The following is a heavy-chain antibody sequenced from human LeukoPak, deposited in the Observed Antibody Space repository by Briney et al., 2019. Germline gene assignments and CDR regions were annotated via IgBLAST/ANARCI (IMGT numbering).Heavy chain of an antibody. CDR2: IRAHNGDT. D-gene: IGHD2-2*01. CDR3: ARGEFVCTINTCYASALDS. J-gene: IGHJ4*02. Sequence: ASVKVSCKASGYTFTSYAISWVRQAPGQGLEWMGWIRAHNGDTNHAQQLQGRVTMTTDTSTRTAYMELRSLRSEDTAVYYCARGEFVCTINTCYASALDSWGQGTLVTVSS. CDR1: GYTFTSYA. V-gene: IGHV1-18*01.